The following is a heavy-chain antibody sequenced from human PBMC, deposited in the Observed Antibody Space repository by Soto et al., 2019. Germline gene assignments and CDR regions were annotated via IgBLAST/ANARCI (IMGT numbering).Heavy chain of an antibody. V-gene: IGHV1-18*01. CDR1: GYTFTSYG. CDR3: ARDPVIVVVPAAAQPFYYYYGMDV. Sequence: GASVKVSCKASGYTFTSYGISWVRQAPGQGLEWMGWISAYNGNTNYAQKLQGRVTMTTDTSTSTAYMEQRSLRSDDTAVYYCARDPVIVVVPAAAQPFYYYYGMDVWGQGTTVTVSS. J-gene: IGHJ6*02. CDR2: ISAYNGNT. D-gene: IGHD2-2*01.